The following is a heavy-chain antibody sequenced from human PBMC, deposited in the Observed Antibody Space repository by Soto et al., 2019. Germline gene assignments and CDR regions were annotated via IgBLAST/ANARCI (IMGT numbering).Heavy chain of an antibody. CDR3: ARGSHEDSSGYYPTREFGMDV. V-gene: IGHV1-69*01. J-gene: IGHJ6*02. CDR2: IIPIFGTA. D-gene: IGHD3-22*01. Sequence: ISWVRQAPGQGLEWMGGIIPIFGTANYAQKFQGRVTITADESTSTAYMELSSLRSEDTAVYYCARGSHEDSSGYYPTREFGMDVWGQGTTVTVSS.